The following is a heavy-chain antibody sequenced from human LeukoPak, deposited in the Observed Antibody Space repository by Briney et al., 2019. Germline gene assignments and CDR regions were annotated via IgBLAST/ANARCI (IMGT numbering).Heavy chain of an antibody. CDR3: ARGDYYYYYMDV. CDR2: IIPIFGTA. CDR1: GGTFSSYA. V-gene: IGHV1-69*05. Sequence: GSSVKVSCKASGGTFSSYAISWVRQAPGQGLEWMGGIIPIFGTANYAQKFQGRVTITTDESTSTAYMELSSLRSEDTAVYYCARGDYYYYYMDVWGKGTTVTVSS. J-gene: IGHJ6*03.